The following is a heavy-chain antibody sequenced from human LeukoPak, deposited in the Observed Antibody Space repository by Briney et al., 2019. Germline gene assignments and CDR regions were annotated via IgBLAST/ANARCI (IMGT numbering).Heavy chain of an antibody. Sequence: SETLSLTCTVSGYSIISGYSWDWIRQPPGKGLEWIGSFHYSGSTYYNPSLMSRVTISGDTSKNQFSLRLSSVTAADTAVYYCARAYCSSTSCYTEGWFDPWGQGTLVTVSS. J-gene: IGHJ5*02. D-gene: IGHD2-2*02. CDR1: GYSIISGYS. V-gene: IGHV4-38-2*02. CDR3: ARAYCSSTSCYTEGWFDP. CDR2: FHYSGST.